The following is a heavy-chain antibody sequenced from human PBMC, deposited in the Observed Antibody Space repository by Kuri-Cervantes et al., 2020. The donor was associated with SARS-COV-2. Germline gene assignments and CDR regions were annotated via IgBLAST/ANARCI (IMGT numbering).Heavy chain of an antibody. J-gene: IGHJ4*02. D-gene: IGHD3-22*01. Sequence: GSLRLSCTVSGYSISSAYYWGWIRQPPGKGLEWVGNIFHTGNTYYNPSLKSRVTISGDTSKNQVSLKLSSVTAADTAVYYCASQDDTSGFYYAYDYWGQGTLVTVSS. CDR3: ASQDDTSGFYYAYDY. V-gene: IGHV4-38-2*02. CDR1: GYSISSAYY. CDR2: IFHTGNT.